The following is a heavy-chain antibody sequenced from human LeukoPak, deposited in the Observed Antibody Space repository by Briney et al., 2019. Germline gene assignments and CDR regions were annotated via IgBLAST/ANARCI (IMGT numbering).Heavy chain of an antibody. Sequence: ASVKVSCKASGGTFSSYAISWVRQAPGQGLEWMGGIIPIFGTANYAQKFQGRVTITADKSTSTAYMELSRLRSDDTAVYYCARGRGYYYDSSGFMYYFDYWGQGTLVTVSS. V-gene: IGHV1-69*06. CDR1: GGTFSSYA. J-gene: IGHJ4*02. CDR2: IIPIFGTA. CDR3: ARGRGYYYDSSGFMYYFDY. D-gene: IGHD3-22*01.